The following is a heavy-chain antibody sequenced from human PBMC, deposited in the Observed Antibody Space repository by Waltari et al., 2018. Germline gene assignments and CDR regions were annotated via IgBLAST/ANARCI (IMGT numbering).Heavy chain of an antibody. J-gene: IGHJ3*02. V-gene: IGHV3-48*04. CDR2: ISSSSSTI. CDR3: ARDFSYRAGAFDI. CDR1: GFTFSSYS. D-gene: IGHD2-2*01. Sequence: EVQLVESGGGLVQPGGSLRLSCAASGFTFSSYSMNWVRQATGKGLEWVSYISSSSSTIYYADSVKGRFTISRDNAKNSLYLQMNSLRAEDTAVYYCARDFSYRAGAFDIWGQGTMVTVSS.